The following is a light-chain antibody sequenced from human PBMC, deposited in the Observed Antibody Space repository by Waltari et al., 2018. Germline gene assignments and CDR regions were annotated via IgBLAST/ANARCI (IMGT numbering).Light chain of an antibody. Sequence: QSVLTQPPSVSEAPRQRVTISCSGSSPNIGKNAVNWYQQLPGKAPKLLIYYDDLVPSGVSDRFSGSKSGTSASLAISGLQSEDEADYYCAAWDDSLNGYVFGTGTKVTVL. CDR3: AAWDDSLNGYV. V-gene: IGLV1-36*01. J-gene: IGLJ1*01. CDR1: SPNIGKNA. CDR2: YDD.